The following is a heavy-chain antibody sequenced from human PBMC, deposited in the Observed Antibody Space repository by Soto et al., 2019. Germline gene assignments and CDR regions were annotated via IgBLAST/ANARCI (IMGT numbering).Heavy chain of an antibody. CDR3: AKGLIDSSGWYVGAFDI. V-gene: IGHV3-9*01. D-gene: IGHD6-19*01. J-gene: IGHJ3*02. Sequence: EVQLVESGGGLVQPGRSLRLSCAASGFTFDDYAMHWVRQAPGKGLEWVSGISWNSGSIGYADSVKGRFTISRDNAKNSLYLQMNSLRAEDTALYYCAKGLIDSSGWYVGAFDIWGQGTMVTVSS. CDR2: ISWNSGSI. CDR1: GFTFDDYA.